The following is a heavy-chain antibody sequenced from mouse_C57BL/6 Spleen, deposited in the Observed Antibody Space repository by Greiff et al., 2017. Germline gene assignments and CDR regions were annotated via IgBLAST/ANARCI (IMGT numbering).Heavy chain of an antibody. J-gene: IGHJ4*01. CDR2: IHPNSGST. CDR3: ARSGDYDPSMDY. D-gene: IGHD2-4*01. V-gene: IGHV1-64*01. CDR1: GYTFTSYW. Sequence: QVQLQQPGAELVKPGASVKLSCKASGYTFTSYWMHWVKQRPGQGLEWIGMIHPNSGSTNYNEKFKSKATLTVDKSSSTAYMQLSSLTSEDSAVXYCARSGDYDPSMDYWGQGTSVTVSA.